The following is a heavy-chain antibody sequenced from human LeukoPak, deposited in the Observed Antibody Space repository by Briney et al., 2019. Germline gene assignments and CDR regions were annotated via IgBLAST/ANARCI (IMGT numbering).Heavy chain of an antibody. CDR2: ISSTSDYV. V-gene: IGHV3-21*01. Sequence: PGGSLRLSCAASGFTFSNYRMNWVRQAPGEGLEWVASISSTSDYVLHSDSLQGRFSISRDNARDSLFLEMNSLRAEDTAIYYCARVPLDIILLYYMDVWGKGTTVTVSS. CDR3: ARVPLDIILLYYMDV. D-gene: IGHD3-10*01. CDR1: GFTFSNYR. J-gene: IGHJ6*03.